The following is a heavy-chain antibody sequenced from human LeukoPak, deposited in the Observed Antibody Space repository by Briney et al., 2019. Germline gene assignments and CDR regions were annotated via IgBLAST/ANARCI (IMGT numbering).Heavy chain of an antibody. D-gene: IGHD5-12*01. J-gene: IGHJ4*02. V-gene: IGHV3-23*01. CDR1: GFTFSSHA. CDR3: AKGGYNGDDSGGYFDY. Sequence: GGSLRLSCAASGFTFSSHAMSWVRQAPGKGLEWVSAISDSGGSTYYADSVKGRFTISRDNSKNTLYLQMNSLRAEDTAVYYCAKGGYNGDDSGGYFDYWGQGTLVTVSS. CDR2: ISDSGGST.